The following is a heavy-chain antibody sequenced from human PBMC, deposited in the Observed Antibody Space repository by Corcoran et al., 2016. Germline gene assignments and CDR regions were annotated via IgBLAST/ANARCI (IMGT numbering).Heavy chain of an antibody. CDR3: AGTEAYCGGDCSLDY. Sequence: EVQLVQSGAEVKKPGESLRISCKGSGYSFTSYWISWVRQMPGKGLEWMGRIDPSDSYTNYSPSFQGHVTISADKSISTAYLQWSSLKASDTATYYCAGTEAYCGGDCSLDYWGQGTLVTVSS. CDR2: IDPSDSYT. V-gene: IGHV5-10-1*03. CDR1: GYSFTSYW. J-gene: IGHJ4*02. D-gene: IGHD2-21*02.